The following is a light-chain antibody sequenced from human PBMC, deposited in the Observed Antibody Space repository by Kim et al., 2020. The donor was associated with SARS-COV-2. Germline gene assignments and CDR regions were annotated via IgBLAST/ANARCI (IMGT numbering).Light chain of an antibody. Sequence: EIVLTQSPGTLSLSPGERATLSCRASQSIGSHLAWYQQKPGQAPRLLIYNASNRATGIPARFSGSGSATDFTLTISSLEAEDFAVYYCQQRSNWPLTFGGGTKVDIK. CDR1: QSIGSH. V-gene: IGKV3-11*01. CDR3: QQRSNWPLT. J-gene: IGKJ4*01. CDR2: NAS.